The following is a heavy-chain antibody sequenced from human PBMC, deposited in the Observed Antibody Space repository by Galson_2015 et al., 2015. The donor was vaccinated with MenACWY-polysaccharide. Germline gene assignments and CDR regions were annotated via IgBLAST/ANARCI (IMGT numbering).Heavy chain of an antibody. Sequence: SLRLSCAASGFTFSKYWMSWVRQAPGKGLEWVANIKQVGSEKYYVDSVKGRFTISRDNARNSLYLQMNSLRAEDTAVYYCARDILRGTNFYEGLDYSGRGSVVTVSS. CDR2: IKQVGSEK. CDR1: GFTFSKYW. CDR3: ARDILRGTNFYEGLDY. J-gene: IGHJ4*01. D-gene: IGHD5/OR15-5a*01. V-gene: IGHV3-7*01.